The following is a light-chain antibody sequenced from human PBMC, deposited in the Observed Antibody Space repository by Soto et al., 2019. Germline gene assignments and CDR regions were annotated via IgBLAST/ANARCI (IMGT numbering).Light chain of an antibody. V-gene: IGKV1-39*01. CDR2: SAS. Sequence: DIQMSQSPASLSASVGDSVTITCRASETIIDYLNWYQQQPGEAPKLLIFSASSLHSGVPSRFRGSGSGTHLTLTISSLQPEDFATYFCQQSFSAPRTFGQGTKL. J-gene: IGKJ2*01. CDR1: ETIIDY. CDR3: QQSFSAPRT.